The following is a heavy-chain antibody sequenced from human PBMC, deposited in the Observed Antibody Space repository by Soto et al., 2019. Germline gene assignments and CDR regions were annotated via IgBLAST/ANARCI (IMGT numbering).Heavy chain of an antibody. J-gene: IGHJ4*02. Sequence: QLQLQESGPGLVAPSETLSLTCSVSGGSISSSGYYWGWVRQPLGKGMEWIGNVYYSGSAYYNPSCKSRVTISVDTSKSQFSLNLNSVTAADTAVYYCARRRDYRPFEYWGQGTLVTVSS. V-gene: IGHV4-39*01. CDR3: ARRRDYRPFEY. CDR2: VYYSGSA. CDR1: GGSISSSGYY. D-gene: IGHD3-16*01.